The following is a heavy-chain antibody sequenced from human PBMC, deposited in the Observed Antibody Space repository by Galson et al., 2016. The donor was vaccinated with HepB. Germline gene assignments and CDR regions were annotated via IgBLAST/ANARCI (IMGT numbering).Heavy chain of an antibody. Sequence: SLRLSCAASGFTFSNYAMTWVRQAPGKEPHFVSSISDSGATTYYPDSVKGRFTISRDNSKNTLYLQMNSLRAEDAAVYYCARDRSIFGVVVGDYYFDSWGQGTLVSVSS. CDR3: ARDRSIFGVVVGDYYFDS. D-gene: IGHD3-3*01. V-gene: IGHV3-23*01. CDR1: GFTFSNYA. CDR2: ISDSGATT. J-gene: IGHJ4*02.